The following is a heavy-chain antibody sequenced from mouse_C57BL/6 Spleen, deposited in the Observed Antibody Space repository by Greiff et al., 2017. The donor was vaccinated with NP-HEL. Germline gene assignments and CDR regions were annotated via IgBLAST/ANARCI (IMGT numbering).Heavy chain of an antibody. D-gene: IGHD2-3*01. CDR2: ITPYNGGT. Sequence: VQLQQSGPVLVKPGASVKMSCKASGYTFTDYYMNWVKQSHGKSLEWIGVITPYNGGTSSNQKFKGKSTLTVDKSSSTAYMELNSLTSEDSAVYYCARGDDGYPYYFDYWGQGTTLTVSS. V-gene: IGHV1-19*01. J-gene: IGHJ2*01. CDR3: ARGDDGYPYYFDY. CDR1: GYTFTDYY.